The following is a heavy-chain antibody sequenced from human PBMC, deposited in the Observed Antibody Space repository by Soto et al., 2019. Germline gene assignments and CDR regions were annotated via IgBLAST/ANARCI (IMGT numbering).Heavy chain of an antibody. Sequence: GGSLRLSCAASGFTFSTYNMDWVRQGPGKGLEWVSFISYSSTDIKYADSVKGRFTISRDNAKNSLYLQMNNLRAEDTAVYYCARPDCSGTGCHLIQYWGQGTLVTVSS. J-gene: IGHJ1*01. CDR2: ISYSSTDI. V-gene: IGHV3-21*06. CDR3: ARPDCSGTGCHLIQY. CDR1: GFTFSTYN. D-gene: IGHD2-2*01.